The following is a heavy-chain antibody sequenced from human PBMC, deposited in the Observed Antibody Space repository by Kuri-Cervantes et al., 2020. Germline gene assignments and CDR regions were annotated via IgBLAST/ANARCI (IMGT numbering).Heavy chain of an antibody. CDR2: IIPIFGTA. J-gene: IGHJ2*01. D-gene: IGHD6-19*01. CDR1: GGTFSSYA. V-gene: IGHV1-69*13. CDR3: ARYPSSGWYFDL. Sequence: SVKVSCKASGGTFSSYAISWVRQAPGQGLEWMGGIIPIFGTANYAQKFQGRVTITADESTSTAYMELSSLRSEDTAVYYCARYPSSGWYFDLWGRGTLVTVSS.